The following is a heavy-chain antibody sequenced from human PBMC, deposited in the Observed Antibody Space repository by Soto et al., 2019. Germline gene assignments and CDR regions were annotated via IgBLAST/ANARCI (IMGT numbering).Heavy chain of an antibody. CDR3: AKVEHYYYGMDV. CDR1: GFTFSSYA. V-gene: IGHV3-23*01. CDR2: ISGSGGST. Sequence: GGSLRLSCAASGFTFSSYAMSWVRQAPGKGLEWVSAISGSGGSTYYADSVKGRFTISRDNSKNALYLQMNSLRAEDTAVYYCAKVEHYYYGMDVWGQGTTVTVSS. J-gene: IGHJ6*02.